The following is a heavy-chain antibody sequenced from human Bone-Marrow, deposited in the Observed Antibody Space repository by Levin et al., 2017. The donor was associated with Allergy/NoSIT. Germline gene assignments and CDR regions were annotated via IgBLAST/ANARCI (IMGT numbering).Heavy chain of an antibody. V-gene: IGHV3-13*01. CDR1: GFTFSNFD. CDR3: ARGWVGAIELDY. J-gene: IGHJ4*02. CDR2: IGVAGDT. D-gene: IGHD1-26*01. Sequence: PGGSLRLSCAASGFTFSNFDMHWVRQVTGKGLEWVSSIGVAGDTYYSASVRGRFTTSRESAKNSLYLQMNSLGAGDTAVYFCARGWVGAIELDYWGQGALVTVSS.